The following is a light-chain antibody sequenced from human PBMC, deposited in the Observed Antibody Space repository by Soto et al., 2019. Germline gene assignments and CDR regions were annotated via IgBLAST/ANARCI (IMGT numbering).Light chain of an antibody. Sequence: QSALTQPASVSGSPGQSITISCTGTSSGVGAYNFVSWHQQHPGKAPKLMIYNVYDRPSGISYRFSGSKSGNTASLTISGLQGEDEAGYYCSAYTVSRTYVFGTGTKVTVL. J-gene: IGLJ1*01. CDR3: SAYTVSRTYV. CDR1: SSGVGAYNF. V-gene: IGLV2-14*03. CDR2: NVY.